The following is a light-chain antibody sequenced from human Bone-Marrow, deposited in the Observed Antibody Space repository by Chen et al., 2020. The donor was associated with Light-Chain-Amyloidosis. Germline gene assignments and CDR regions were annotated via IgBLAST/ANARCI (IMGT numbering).Light chain of an antibody. V-gene: IGLV2-23*01. CDR3: CSYAGSSTWV. CDR1: SSDVGSYNL. CDR2: EGS. J-gene: IGLJ3*02. Sequence: QSAPPQPDSVAGSPGASITTSCTGTSSDVGSYNLVSWYQQHPGKAPKLMIYEGSKRPSGVSNRFSGSKSGNTASLTISGLQAEDEADYYCCSYAGSSTWVFGGGTKLTVL.